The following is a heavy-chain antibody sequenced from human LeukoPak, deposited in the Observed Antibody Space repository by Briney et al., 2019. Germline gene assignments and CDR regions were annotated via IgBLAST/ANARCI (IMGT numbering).Heavy chain of an antibody. CDR2: FDPEDGET. CDR1: GYTLTELS. V-gene: IGHV1-24*01. Sequence: EASVKVSCNVSGYTLTELSMHWVRQAPGKGLEWMGGFDPEDGETIYAQKFQGRVTMTEDTSTDTAYMELSSLRSEDTAVYYCATGGVGATTHYYYYGMDVWGQGTTVTVSS. J-gene: IGHJ6*02. D-gene: IGHD1-26*01. CDR3: ATGGVGATTHYYYYGMDV.